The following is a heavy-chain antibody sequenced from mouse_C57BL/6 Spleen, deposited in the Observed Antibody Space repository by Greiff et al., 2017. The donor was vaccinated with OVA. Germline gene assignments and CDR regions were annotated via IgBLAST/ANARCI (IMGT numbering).Heavy chain of an antibody. D-gene: IGHD1-1*02. CDR1: GFTFSSYA. J-gene: IGHJ3*01. V-gene: IGHV5-9-1*02. CDR3: TRGYGSFAGFAC. Sequence: EVQLVEPGAGLVKPGGSLKLSCAASGFTFSSYAMSWVRQTPEQRLEWVAYISTGGDYTYYADTVKGRFTISKDNARNTLYLQISSLKSEDTAMDYCTRGYGSFAGFACWGQAALVTVSA. CDR2: ISTGGDYT.